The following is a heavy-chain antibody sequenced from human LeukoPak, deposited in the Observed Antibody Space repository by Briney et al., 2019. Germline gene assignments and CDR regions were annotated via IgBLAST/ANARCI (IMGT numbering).Heavy chain of an antibody. D-gene: IGHD2-21*02. J-gene: IGHJ4*02. V-gene: IGHV3-23*01. CDR1: GFTFSDCY. Sequence: GGSLRLSCAASGFTFSDCYMTWIRQTPGKGLEWVSSISGSGDSTFYADSVKGRFSISRDNSKNTLYLQVNGLRTEDTAVYYCAKDRLLNCRGDCYIFDYWGQGTVVTVSS. CDR2: ISGSGDST. CDR3: AKDRLLNCRGDCYIFDY.